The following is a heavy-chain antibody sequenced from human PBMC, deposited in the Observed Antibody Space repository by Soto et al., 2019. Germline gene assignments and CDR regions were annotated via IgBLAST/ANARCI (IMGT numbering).Heavy chain of an antibody. CDR2: ISSSSSYT. J-gene: IGHJ5*02. V-gene: IGHV3-11*05. CDR1: GFTFSDYY. CDR3: ARDPGEQQQTPFDP. Sequence: QVQLVESGGGLVKPGGSLRLSCAASGFTFSDYYMSWIRQAPGKGLEWVSYISSSSSYTNYADSVKGRFTISRDNAKNSLYLQMNSLRAEDTAVYYCARDPGEQQQTPFDPWGQGTLVTVSS. D-gene: IGHD6-13*01.